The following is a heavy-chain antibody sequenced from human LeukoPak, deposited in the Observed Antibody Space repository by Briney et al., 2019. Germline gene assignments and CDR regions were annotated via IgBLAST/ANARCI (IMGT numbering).Heavy chain of an antibody. CDR2: INPNSGGT. D-gene: IGHD2-2*01. V-gene: IGHV1-2*06. J-gene: IGHJ4*02. CDR1: AYTFTGYY. Sequence: ASVKVSCKASAYTFTGYYIHWVRQAPGQGLEWMGRINPNSGGTNYAQKFQGRVTMTRDTSISTAYMELRSLRSDDTAVYYCARVRSYCSSTSCYSFDYWGQGTLVTVSS. CDR3: ARVRSYCSSTSCYSFDY.